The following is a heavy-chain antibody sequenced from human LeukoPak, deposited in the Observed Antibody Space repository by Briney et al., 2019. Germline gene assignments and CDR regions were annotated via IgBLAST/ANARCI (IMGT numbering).Heavy chain of an antibody. V-gene: IGHV3-48*02. CDR1: GFTFSTYA. CDR3: AFQSGGVLY. Sequence: PGGSLRLSCAASGFTFSTYALNWGRQAPGKGLEWLSQISRSGSTIYYADSVKGRFTISRDNAKNSLYLQMNSLRDDDTAVYYCAFQSGGVLYWGQGTLVTVSS. J-gene: IGHJ4*02. D-gene: IGHD2-8*02. CDR2: ISRSGSTI.